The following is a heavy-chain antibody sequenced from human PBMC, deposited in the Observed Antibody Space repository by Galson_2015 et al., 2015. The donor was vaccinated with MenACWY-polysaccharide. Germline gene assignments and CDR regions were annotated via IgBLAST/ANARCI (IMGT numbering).Heavy chain of an antibody. V-gene: IGHV1-8*01. D-gene: IGHD3-22*01. CDR2: MNPNSGNT. CDR1: GYTFTSHD. Sequence: SVKVSCKASGYTFTSHDINWVRQTPGHGLEWMGWMNPNSGNTGYAQKFQGRVTMTRNTSISIAYMDLSSLRSEDTAVYYCARGGKYYYDSSGYLNWFDPWGQGTLVTVSS. CDR3: ARGGKYYYDSSGYLNWFDP. J-gene: IGHJ5*02.